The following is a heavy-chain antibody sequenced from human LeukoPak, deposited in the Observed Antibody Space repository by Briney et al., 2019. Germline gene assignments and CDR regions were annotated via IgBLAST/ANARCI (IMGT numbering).Heavy chain of an antibody. CDR3: ARALGYCSSTSCSGPFDP. CDR1: GGSISSYY. J-gene: IGHJ5*02. D-gene: IGHD2-2*01. V-gene: IGHV4-59*01. Sequence: SETLSLTCTVSGGSISSYYWSWIRQPPGKGLGWIGYIYYSGSTNYNPSLKSRVTISVDTSKNQFSLKLSSVTAADTAVYYCARALGYCSSTSCSGPFDPWGQGTLVTVSS. CDR2: IYYSGST.